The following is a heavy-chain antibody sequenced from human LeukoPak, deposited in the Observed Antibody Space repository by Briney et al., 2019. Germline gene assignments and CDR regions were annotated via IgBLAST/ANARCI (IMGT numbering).Heavy chain of an antibody. J-gene: IGHJ4*02. D-gene: IGHD3-9*01. CDR3: ARPMGLRYFVE. CDR1: GVTFRTYA. Sequence: GRSLRLSCAASGVTFRTYAMSWIRQAPGKGLEWVSYISSSGSTIYYADSVKGRFTISRDNAKNSLYLQMNSLRAEDTAVYYCARPMGLRYFVEWGQGTLVTVSS. CDR2: ISSSGSTI. V-gene: IGHV3-11*04.